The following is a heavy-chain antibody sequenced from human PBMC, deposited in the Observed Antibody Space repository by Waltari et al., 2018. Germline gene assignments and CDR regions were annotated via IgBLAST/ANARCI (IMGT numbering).Heavy chain of an antibody. D-gene: IGHD3-10*01. CDR1: GSTFSSYA. J-gene: IGHJ4*02. V-gene: IGHV3-30*04. CDR3: ARDGDSYFYGSWTDY. CDR2: ISYDGSTN. Sequence: QVQLVESGGGVVQPGKSLRLSCTASGSTFSSYAMHWVRQAPGKGLEWVALISYDGSTNYYVASVKGRFTLSRDNSKGTLYLQMNDLRIEDTAVYYCARDGDSYFYGSWTDYWGQGTLVTVSS.